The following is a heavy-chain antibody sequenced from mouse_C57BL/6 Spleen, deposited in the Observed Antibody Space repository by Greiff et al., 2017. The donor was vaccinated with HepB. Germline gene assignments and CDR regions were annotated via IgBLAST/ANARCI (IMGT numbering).Heavy chain of an antibody. V-gene: IGHV7-3*01. CDR2: IRNKANGDTT. J-gene: IGHJ4*01. CDR1: GFTFTDYY. CDR3: ARYMGWGYYSSSYLYYAIDY. Sequence: EVHLVESGGGLVQPGGSLSLSCAASGFTFTDYYMSWVRQPPGKALEWLGFIRNKANGDTTEYSASVKGRFTISRDNSQSILYLQMNALRAEDSATYYCARYMGWGYYSSSYLYYAIDYWGQGTSVTVSS. D-gene: IGHD1-1*01.